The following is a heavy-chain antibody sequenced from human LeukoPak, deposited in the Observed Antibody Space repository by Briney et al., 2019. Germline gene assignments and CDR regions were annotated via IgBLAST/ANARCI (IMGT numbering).Heavy chain of an antibody. CDR3: ARAVSSAPRLGSGSYYTVDY. J-gene: IGHJ4*02. D-gene: IGHD3-10*01. V-gene: IGHV4-59*06. Sequence: SETLSLTCTVSGGSISSYYWSWIRQHPGKGLEWIGYIYYSGSTYYNPSLKSRVTISVDTSKNQFSLKLSSVTAADTAVYYCARAVSSAPRLGSGSYYTVDYWGQGTLVTVSS. CDR2: IYYSGST. CDR1: GGSISSYY.